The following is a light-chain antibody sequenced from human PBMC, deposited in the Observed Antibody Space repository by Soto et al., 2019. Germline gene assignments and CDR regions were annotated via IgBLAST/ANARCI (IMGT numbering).Light chain of an antibody. V-gene: IGKV3-15*01. CDR1: QSVSSN. Sequence: EIVVTQSPATLSVSPGERAILSCRASQSVSSNLGWYQQKPGQAPRLLIYGASTRATGIPARFSGSGSGTEFTLTISSLQSEDSAVYYCQHYNNWPITFGQGTRLEIK. J-gene: IGKJ5*01. CDR3: QHYNNWPIT. CDR2: GAS.